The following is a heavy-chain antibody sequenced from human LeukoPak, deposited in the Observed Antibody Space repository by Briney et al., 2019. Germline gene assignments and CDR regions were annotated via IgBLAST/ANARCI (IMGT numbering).Heavy chain of an antibody. J-gene: IGHJ5*02. V-gene: IGHV3-48*04. CDR2: ISSSSGTI. CDR1: GFRFSSYA. D-gene: IGHD6-19*01. CDR3: ARVGLDNTGWHISWFDP. Sequence: PGGSLRLSCAASGFRFSSYAMSWVRQAPGKGLEWLAYISSSSGTIWYADTVQGRFTISRDNAQNSLFLQMNSLRAEDTAIYYCARVGLDNTGWHISWFDPWGQGTLVTVSS.